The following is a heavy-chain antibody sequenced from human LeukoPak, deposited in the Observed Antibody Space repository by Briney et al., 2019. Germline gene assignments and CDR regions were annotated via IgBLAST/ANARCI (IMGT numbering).Heavy chain of an antibody. CDR2: IYSGGST. V-gene: IGHV3-53*03. J-gene: IGHJ6*02. CDR1: AFTVISNY. Sequence: GGSLRLSCAASAFTVISNYMSWVRQTPGKELEWVSVIYSGGSTYYADSVKGRFTISRDNAKNSLYLQMNSLRAKDTAVYYCAELGITMIGGVWGEGTTVTISS. D-gene: IGHD3-10*02. CDR3: AELGITMIGGV.